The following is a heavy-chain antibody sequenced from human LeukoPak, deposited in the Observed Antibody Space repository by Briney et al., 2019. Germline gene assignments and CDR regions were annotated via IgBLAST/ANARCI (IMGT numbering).Heavy chain of an antibody. Sequence: SETLSLTCTVSGGSISSYYWSWIRQPPGKGLKWIGYIYYSGSTNYNPPLKSRVTISVDTSKNQFSLKLSSVTAADTAVYYCARDLVPAATSYWFDPWGQGTLVTVSS. CDR2: IYYSGST. J-gene: IGHJ5*02. CDR1: GGSISSYY. CDR3: ARDLVPAATSYWFDP. D-gene: IGHD2-2*01. V-gene: IGHV4-59*01.